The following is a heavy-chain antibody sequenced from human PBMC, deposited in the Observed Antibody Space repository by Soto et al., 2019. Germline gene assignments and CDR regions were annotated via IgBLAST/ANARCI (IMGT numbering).Heavy chain of an antibody. CDR3: ARGTQGATAMVIDTYFDY. CDR1: GGSISSGGYY. CDR2: IYYSGST. D-gene: IGHD5-18*01. Sequence: QVQLQESGPGLVKPSQTLSLTCTVSGGSISSGGYYWSWIRQHPGKGLEWIGYIYYSGSTYYNPSLKSRVTLSVDTSKNQFSLKLSSVTAADTAVYYCARGTQGATAMVIDTYFDYWGQGTLVTVSS. V-gene: IGHV4-31*03. J-gene: IGHJ4*02.